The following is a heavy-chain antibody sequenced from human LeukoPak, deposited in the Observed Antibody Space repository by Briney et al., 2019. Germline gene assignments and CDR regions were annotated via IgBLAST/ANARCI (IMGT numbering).Heavy chain of an antibody. CDR3: ANYYFDWFKFSPFDY. D-gene: IGHD3-9*01. Sequence: GGSLRLSCAASGFTFSSYAMSWVRQAPGKGLEWVSAISGSGGSTYYADSVKGRFTISRDNSKNTLYLQMNSLRAEDTAVYYCANYYFDWFKFSPFDYWGQGTLVTVSS. J-gene: IGHJ4*02. CDR2: ISGSGGST. CDR1: GFTFSSYA. V-gene: IGHV3-23*01.